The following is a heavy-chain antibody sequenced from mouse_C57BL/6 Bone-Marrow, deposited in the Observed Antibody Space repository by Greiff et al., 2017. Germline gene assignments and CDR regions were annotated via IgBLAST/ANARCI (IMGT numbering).Heavy chain of an antibody. CDR2: ISDGGSYT. D-gene: IGHD1-1*01. CDR1: GFTFSSYA. Sequence: DVQLVESGGGLVKPGGSLKLSCAASGFTFSSYAMSWVRQTPEKRLEWVATISDGGSYTYYPDNVKGRFTISRDNAKNNLYLQMSHLKSDDTAMYYCARIPYYYGSSPWYFDVWGTGTTVTVSS. V-gene: IGHV5-4*01. CDR3: ARIPYYYGSSPWYFDV. J-gene: IGHJ1*03.